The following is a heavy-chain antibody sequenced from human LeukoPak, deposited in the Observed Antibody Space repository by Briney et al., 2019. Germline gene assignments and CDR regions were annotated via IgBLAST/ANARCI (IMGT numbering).Heavy chain of an antibody. CDR1: GFTVSSNY. J-gene: IGHJ4*02. CDR3: VTETFDY. CDR2: IKQDGSEK. D-gene: IGHD2-8*02. V-gene: IGHV3-7*01. Sequence: GGSLRLSCAASGFTVSSNYMSWVRQAPGKGLEWVANIKQDGSEKYYVDSVKGRFTISRDNAKNSLYLQMNSLRAEDTAVYYCVTETFDYWGQGTLVTVSS.